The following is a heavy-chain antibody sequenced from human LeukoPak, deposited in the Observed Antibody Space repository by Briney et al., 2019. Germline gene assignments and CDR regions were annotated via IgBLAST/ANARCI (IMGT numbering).Heavy chain of an antibody. CDR2: FSYDGSDI. V-gene: IGHV3-30*18. CDR1: GFTFSNCG. Sequence: PGRSLRLSCTASGFTFSNCGMHWVRQAPGKRPERVAVFSYDGSDIYYGDSVKGRFTISRDISKNTLYLQMNSLRAEDTAVYYCVKEQSSGGYRVADYWGQGTLVTVSS. CDR3: VKEQSSGGYRVADY. D-gene: IGHD6-19*01. J-gene: IGHJ4*02.